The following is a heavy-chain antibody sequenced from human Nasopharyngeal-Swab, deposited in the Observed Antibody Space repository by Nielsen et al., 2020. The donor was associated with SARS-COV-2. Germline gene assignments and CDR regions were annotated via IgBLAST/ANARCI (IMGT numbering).Heavy chain of an antibody. Sequence: GGSLRLSCAASGFTFSSYWMHWVRQAPGKGLEWVANIKQDGSEKYYVDSVKGRFTISRDNAKNSLYLQMNSLRAEDTAVYYCASLSSGSWFFDYWGQGTLVTVSS. D-gene: IGHD6-13*01. CDR3: ASLSSGSWFFDY. V-gene: IGHV3-7*01. CDR1: GFTFSSYW. CDR2: IKQDGSEK. J-gene: IGHJ4*02.